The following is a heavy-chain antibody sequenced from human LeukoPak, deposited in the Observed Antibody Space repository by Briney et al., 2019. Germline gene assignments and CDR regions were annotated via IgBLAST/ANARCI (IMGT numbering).Heavy chain of an antibody. D-gene: IGHD3-10*01. V-gene: IGHV1-18*01. CDR3: AATMVRGVIVYGMDI. J-gene: IGHJ6*02. Sequence: ASVKVSCKASGYTFTSYGISWVRQAPGQGLEWMGWISAYNGNANYAQKLQGRVTMTRNTSISTAYMELSSLRSEDTAVYYCAATMVRGVIVYGMDIWGQGTTVTVSS. CDR1: GYTFTSYG. CDR2: ISAYNGNA.